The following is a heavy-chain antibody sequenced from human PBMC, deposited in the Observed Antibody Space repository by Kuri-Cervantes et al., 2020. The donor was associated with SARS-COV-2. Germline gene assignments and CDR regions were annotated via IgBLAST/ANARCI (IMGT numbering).Heavy chain of an antibody. Sequence: GGSLRLSCAASGFTFSSYAMHWVRQAPGKGLEWVAVISYDGSNKYYADSVKGRFTISRDNSKNTLYLQMNSLRAEDTAVYYCARDYSPIAAADYYYMDVWGKGTTVTVSS. J-gene: IGHJ6*03. V-gene: IGHV3-30*04. CDR2: ISYDGSNK. D-gene: IGHD6-13*01. CDR1: GFTFSSYA. CDR3: ARDYSPIAAADYYYMDV.